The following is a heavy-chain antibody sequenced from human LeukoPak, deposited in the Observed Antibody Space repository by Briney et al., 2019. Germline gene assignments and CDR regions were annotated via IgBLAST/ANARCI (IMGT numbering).Heavy chain of an antibody. CDR2: IWYYGSNK. J-gene: IGHJ6*02. Sequence: PGGSLRLSCAASGFTFSSYGMHWVRQAPGKGLEWVAVIWYYGSNKYYADSVKGRFTISRDNSKNTLYLQMNSLRAEDTAVYYCATDCPYSSGWLNGMDVWGQGTTVTVSS. CDR1: GFTFSSYG. V-gene: IGHV3-33*01. D-gene: IGHD6-19*01. CDR3: ATDCPYSSGWLNGMDV.